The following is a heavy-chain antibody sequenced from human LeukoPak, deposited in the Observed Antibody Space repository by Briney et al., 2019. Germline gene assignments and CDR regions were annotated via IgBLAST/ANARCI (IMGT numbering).Heavy chain of an antibody. D-gene: IGHD1-26*01. CDR1: GFTFSSYS. CDR3: AREGWELQNAFDI. CDR2: ISSGGSSI. J-gene: IGHJ3*02. V-gene: IGHV3-48*01. Sequence: GSLRLSCAASGFTFSSYSMNWVRQAPGKGLEWVSYISSGGSSIYYADSVKGRFTISRDNAKNSLYLQMNSLRAEDTAVYYCAREGWELQNAFDIWGQGTMVTVSS.